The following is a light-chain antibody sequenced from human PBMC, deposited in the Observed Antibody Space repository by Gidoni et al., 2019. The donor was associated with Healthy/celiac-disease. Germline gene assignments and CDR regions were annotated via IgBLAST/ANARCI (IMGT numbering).Light chain of an antibody. J-gene: IGLJ2*01. Sequence: QSALTQPASLSGSPGQSITISCTGTSSDVGGYNYVSWYQQHPGKAPKLMIHEVSNRPSGVSNRFSGSKSGNTASLTISGLQAEDEADYYCSSYTSSSTLVFGGGTKLTVL. CDR3: SSYTSSSTLV. CDR2: EVS. CDR1: SSDVGGYNY. V-gene: IGLV2-14*01.